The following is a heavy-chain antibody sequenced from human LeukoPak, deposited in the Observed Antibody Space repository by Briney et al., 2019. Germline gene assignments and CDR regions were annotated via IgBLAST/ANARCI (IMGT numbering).Heavy chain of an antibody. CDR1: GFTFSSYW. Sequence: GGSLRLSCAASGFTFSSYWMSWVRRAPGKGLEWVANIKQDGSEKYYVDSVKGRFTISRDNAKNSLYLQMNSLRAEDTAVYYCASAYYDFWSGYYGYWGQGTLVTVSS. V-gene: IGHV3-7*01. CDR2: IKQDGSEK. J-gene: IGHJ4*02. D-gene: IGHD3-3*01. CDR3: ASAYYDFWSGYYGY.